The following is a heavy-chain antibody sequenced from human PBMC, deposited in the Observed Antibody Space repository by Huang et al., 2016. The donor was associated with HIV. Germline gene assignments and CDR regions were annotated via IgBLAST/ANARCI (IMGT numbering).Heavy chain of an antibody. CDR1: GFAFSSYG. J-gene: IGHJ5*02. V-gene: IGHV3-21*02. CDR2: IGSESSYK. Sequence: EVELVESGGGLVKPGGSLRLSCAASGFAFSSYGMNWVRQAPGNGLKWVACIGSESSYKYYVDAVKGRVTISRDNAKSSIDLQLDSLRAEDTAVYYCAYQQWLVGGLNHWGQGTLVVVSS. D-gene: IGHD6-19*01. CDR3: AYQQWLVGGLNH.